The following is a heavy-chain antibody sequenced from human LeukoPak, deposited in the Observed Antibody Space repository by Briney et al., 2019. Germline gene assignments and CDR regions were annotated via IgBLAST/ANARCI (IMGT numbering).Heavy chain of an antibody. CDR3: ARAYSSSWPGPFFDY. Sequence: SVKVSCKASGGTFSSYTISWVRQAPGQGLEWMGGIIPIFGTANYGQKFQGRVTITADESTSTAYMELSSLRSEDMAVYYCARAYSSSWPGPFFDYWGQGTLLTVSS. J-gene: IGHJ4*02. D-gene: IGHD6-13*01. CDR2: IIPIFGTA. CDR1: GGTFSSYT. V-gene: IGHV1-69*01.